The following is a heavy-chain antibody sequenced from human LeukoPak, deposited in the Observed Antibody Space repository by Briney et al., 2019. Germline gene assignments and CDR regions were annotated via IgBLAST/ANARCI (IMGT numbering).Heavy chain of an antibody. V-gene: IGHV3-21*01. D-gene: IGHD3-10*01. CDR3: ARAIGLGGYYGSGPIDY. J-gene: IGHJ4*02. CDR1: GFTFSSYS. Sequence: PGGSLRLSCAASGFTFSSYSMNWVRQAPGKGLEWVSSISSSSSYIYYADSVKGRFTISRDNAKNSLYLQMNSLRAEDTAVYYCARAIGLGGYYGSGPIDYWGQGTLVTVSS. CDR2: ISSSSSYI.